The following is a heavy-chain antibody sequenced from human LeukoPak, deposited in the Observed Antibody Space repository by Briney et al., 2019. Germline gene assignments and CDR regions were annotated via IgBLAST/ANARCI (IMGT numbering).Heavy chain of an antibody. CDR2: INQDTLKK. CDR3: ARDPSVGGFSGSELDL. V-gene: IGHV3-7*01. CDR1: GLTLSSDW. D-gene: IGHD3-22*01. J-gene: IGHJ5*02. Sequence: PGGSLRLSCVYSGLTESGLTLSSDWMSWVRQPPGKGLEWVANINQDTLKKYYLDSVKGRFTISRDNSKNMLYLQMGSLRPEDTAVYFCARDPSVGGFSGSELDLWGQGTLVTVSS.